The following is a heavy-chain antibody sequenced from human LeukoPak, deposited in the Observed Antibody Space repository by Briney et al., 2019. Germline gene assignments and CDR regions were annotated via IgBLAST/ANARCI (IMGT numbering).Heavy chain of an antibody. V-gene: IGHV4-4*02. CDR1: GGSISSENW. D-gene: IGHD2-15*01. J-gene: IGHJ4*02. CDR3: ASVCSGCPADY. Sequence: SETLSLTCSVSGGSISSENWWSWVRQPPGKGLEWIGEIYHSGSTNYNPSLKSRVTISVDKSKNQFSLKLSSVTAADTAVYYCASVCSGCPADYWGQGTLVTVSS. CDR2: IYHSGST.